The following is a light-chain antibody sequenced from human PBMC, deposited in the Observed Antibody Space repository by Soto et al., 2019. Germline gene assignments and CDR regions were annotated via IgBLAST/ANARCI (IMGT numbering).Light chain of an antibody. V-gene: IGKV3-20*01. CDR2: GAS. CDR3: QQYGSSPWT. CDR1: QSLGTN. Sequence: EIVMTQSPDTLSVSPGERATLSCRASQSLGTNLAWYQQKPGQAPRLLMYGASTRATGIPARFSGSGSGTDFTLTISRLEPEDFAVYHCQQYGSSPWTFGQGTKVDIK. J-gene: IGKJ1*01.